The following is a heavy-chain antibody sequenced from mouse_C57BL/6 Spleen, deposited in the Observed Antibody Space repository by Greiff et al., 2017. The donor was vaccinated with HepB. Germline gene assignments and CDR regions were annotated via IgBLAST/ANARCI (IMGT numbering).Heavy chain of an antibody. Sequence: VQLQQSGAELVKPGASVKLSCKASGYTFTSYWMHWVKQRPGQGLEWIGMIHPNSGSTNYNEKFKSKATLTVDKSSSTAYMQLSSLTSEDSAVYYCARKDYYGSSYFDYWGQGTTLTVSS. J-gene: IGHJ2*01. CDR1: GYTFTSYW. CDR3: ARKDYYGSSYFDY. V-gene: IGHV1-64*01. CDR2: IHPNSGST. D-gene: IGHD1-1*01.